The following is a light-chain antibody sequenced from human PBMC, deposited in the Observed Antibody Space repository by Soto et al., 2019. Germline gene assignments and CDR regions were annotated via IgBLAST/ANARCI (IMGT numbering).Light chain of an antibody. Sequence: EIVMTQSPGTLSVSPGERATLSCRASQGVGSNLAWYQQRPGQAPRLLIYAASTRATDIPARLTGRGSGTEFTLTISSLQSEDFAIYFCQQYNNWPLYTFGQGTKLEI. V-gene: IGKV3-15*01. CDR2: AAS. CDR3: QQYNNWPLYT. J-gene: IGKJ2*01. CDR1: QGVGSN.